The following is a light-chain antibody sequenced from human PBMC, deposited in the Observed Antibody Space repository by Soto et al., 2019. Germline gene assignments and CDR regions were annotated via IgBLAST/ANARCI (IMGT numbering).Light chain of an antibody. J-gene: IGKJ5*01. CDR3: QQYDNFPIT. Sequence: DIQMTQSPSSLSASVGDRVTITFQTSQDINNYLNWYQQKPGKAPKLLIYDASNLETGVPSRFSGSGSGTNFTFTIDSLQPEDIASYYCQQYDNFPITFGQGTRL. CDR2: DAS. V-gene: IGKV1-33*01. CDR1: QDINNY.